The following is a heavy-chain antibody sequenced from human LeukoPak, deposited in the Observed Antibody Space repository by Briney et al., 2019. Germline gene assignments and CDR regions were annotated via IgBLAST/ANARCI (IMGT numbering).Heavy chain of an antibody. V-gene: IGHV4-30-4*01. CDR2: IYYSGST. Sequence: SQTLSLTCTVSGGSISSGDYYWSWIRQPPGKGQEWIGYIYYSGSTYYNPSLKSRVTISVDTSKNQFSLKLSSVTAADTAVYYCARQVYSSSWSYYFDYWGQGILVTVSS. CDR3: ARQVYSSSWSYYFDY. CDR1: GGSISSGDYY. J-gene: IGHJ4*02. D-gene: IGHD6-13*01.